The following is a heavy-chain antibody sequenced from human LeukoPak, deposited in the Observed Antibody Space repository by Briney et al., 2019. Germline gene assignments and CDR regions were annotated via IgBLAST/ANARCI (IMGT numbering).Heavy chain of an antibody. J-gene: IGHJ4*02. CDR3: ARGSSGSTKRYYFDS. CDR2: LYSSGDT. Sequence: PSETLSLTCTVSGGSISDYYWNWVRQPADRGLEWIGRLYSSGDTYYNPSLKSRLTMSVDTSKNQFSLKLRSVTAADTAVYYCARGSSGSTKRYYFDSWGQGALVTVPS. CDR1: GGSISDYY. V-gene: IGHV4-4*07. D-gene: IGHD6-19*01.